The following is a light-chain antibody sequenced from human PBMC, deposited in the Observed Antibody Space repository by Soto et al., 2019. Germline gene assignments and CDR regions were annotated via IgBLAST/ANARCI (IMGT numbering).Light chain of an antibody. CDR3: HQYGSSPLT. V-gene: IGKV3-20*01. Sequence: EVVLTQSPGTLSLSPGERATLSCRASQSVTSSYLAWYQQKPGQAPRLLIYGASGRATGTPDRFSGSGSGTDFTLTISRLEPEDFAVYYCHQYGSSPLTFGGGTKVDI. CDR1: QSVTSSY. CDR2: GAS. J-gene: IGKJ4*01.